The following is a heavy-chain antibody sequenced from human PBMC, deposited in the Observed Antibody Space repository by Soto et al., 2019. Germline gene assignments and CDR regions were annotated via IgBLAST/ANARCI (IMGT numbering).Heavy chain of an antibody. V-gene: IGHV3-48*02. Sequence: EVQLVESGGGLVQPGGSLRLSCAASGFTFSSYSMNWVRQAPGKGLEWVSYISSSSSTIYYADSVKGRFTISRDNAKNSLYLQMNRLRDEDTAVYYCAGDAPPLAYYYDPDRFDPWGQGTLVTVSS. D-gene: IGHD3-22*01. CDR2: ISSSSSTI. CDR3: AGDAPPLAYYYDPDRFDP. J-gene: IGHJ5*02. CDR1: GFTFSSYS.